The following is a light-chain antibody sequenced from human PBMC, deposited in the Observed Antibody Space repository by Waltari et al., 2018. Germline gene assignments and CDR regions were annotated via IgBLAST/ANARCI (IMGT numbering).Light chain of an antibody. J-gene: IGKJ4*01. CDR1: QNIRSY. CDR2: GAS. Sequence: DMQMTQSPSSLSASVGDRATITCRASQNIRSYLNWYQQRPVKAPKLLIYGASNLQSWVPSRFSGSGSGTDFTLTISGLQPEDFATYYCQQGYISLTFGGGTKVEMK. V-gene: IGKV1-39*01. CDR3: QQGYISLT.